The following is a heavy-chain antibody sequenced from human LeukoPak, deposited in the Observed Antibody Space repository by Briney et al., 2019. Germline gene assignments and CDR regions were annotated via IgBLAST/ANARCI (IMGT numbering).Heavy chain of an antibody. CDR1: GGSISSGGYY. V-gene: IGHV4-30-2*01. D-gene: IGHD3-3*01. Sequence: PSETLSLTCTVSGGSISSGGYYWSWIRQPPGKGLEWIGYIYHSGSTYYNPSLKSRVTISVDTSKNQFSLKLSSVTAADTAVYYCATDVPIFGVGGPTDYDAFDIWGQGTMVTVSS. J-gene: IGHJ3*02. CDR3: ATDVPIFGVGGPTDYDAFDI. CDR2: IYHSGST.